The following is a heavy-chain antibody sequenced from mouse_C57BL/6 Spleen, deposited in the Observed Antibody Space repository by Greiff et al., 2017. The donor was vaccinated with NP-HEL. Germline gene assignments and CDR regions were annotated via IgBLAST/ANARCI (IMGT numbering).Heavy chain of an antibody. Sequence: EVKVVESGGDLVKPGGSLKLSCAASGFTFSSYGMSWVRQTPDKRLEWVATISSGGSYTYYPDSVKGRFTISRDNAKNTLYLQMSSLKSEDTAMYYCARQRGSSPYYFDYWGQGTTLTVSS. D-gene: IGHD1-1*01. V-gene: IGHV5-6*01. CDR1: GFTFSSYG. J-gene: IGHJ2*01. CDR2: ISSGGSYT. CDR3: ARQRGSSPYYFDY.